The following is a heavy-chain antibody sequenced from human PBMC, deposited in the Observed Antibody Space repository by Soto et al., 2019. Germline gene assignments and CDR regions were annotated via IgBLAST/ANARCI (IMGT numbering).Heavy chain of an antibody. CDR1: GFTFSSYA. CDR3: AKKVRDGAVTTPFDF. CDR2: ISGSGGTT. J-gene: IGHJ4*02. Sequence: EVQLLESGGGLVQPGGPLRLSCAASGFTFSSYAMSWVRQAPGKGLEWVSAISGSGGTTYYADSVKGRFTISRDNSKNTLYLQMNSLKAEDTAVYYCAKKVRDGAVTTPFDFWGQGTLVTVSS. D-gene: IGHD4-17*01. V-gene: IGHV3-23*01.